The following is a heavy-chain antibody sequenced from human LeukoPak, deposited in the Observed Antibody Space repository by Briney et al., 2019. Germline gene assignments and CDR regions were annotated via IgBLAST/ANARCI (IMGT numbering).Heavy chain of an antibody. Sequence: ASVKVSCKASGYTFTNYGISWVRQAPGQGLEWMGWISGYNGDTNYAQKLQGRVTMTTDTSTSTAYMELRSLRSDDTAVYYCAKLGAQLPVDYWGQGTLVTVSS. V-gene: IGHV1-18*01. D-gene: IGHD2-2*01. CDR1: GYTFTNYG. CDR3: AKLGAQLPVDY. CDR2: ISGYNGDT. J-gene: IGHJ4*02.